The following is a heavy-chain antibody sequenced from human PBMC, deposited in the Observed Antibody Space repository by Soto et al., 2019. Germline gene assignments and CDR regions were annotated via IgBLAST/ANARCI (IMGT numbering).Heavy chain of an antibody. D-gene: IGHD4-17*01. CDR1: GYTFTGYY. Sequence: ASVKVSCKASGYTFTGYYMHWVRQAPGQGLEWVGWINPNSGGTNYAQKFQGWVTMTRDTSISTAYMELSRLRSDDTAVYYCAREIDYGDYVFDYWGQGTLVTVSS. CDR2: INPNSGGT. CDR3: AREIDYGDYVFDY. V-gene: IGHV1-2*04. J-gene: IGHJ4*02.